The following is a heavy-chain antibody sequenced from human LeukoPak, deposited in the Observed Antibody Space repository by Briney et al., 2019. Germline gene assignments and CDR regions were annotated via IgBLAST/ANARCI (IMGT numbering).Heavy chain of an antibody. J-gene: IGHJ4*02. CDR3: AKDGGRYSADF. Sequence: ASVKVSCKASGYTFSNYYMHWVRQAPGQGLEWMGIINPRGDWSAYAQNLQGGVTLTRDTSTSTVYMELSSLRSDDTAVYYCAKDGGRYSADFWGQGTVLTVSS. CDR1: GYTFSNYY. CDR2: INPRGDWS. D-gene: IGHD1-26*01. V-gene: IGHV1-46*01.